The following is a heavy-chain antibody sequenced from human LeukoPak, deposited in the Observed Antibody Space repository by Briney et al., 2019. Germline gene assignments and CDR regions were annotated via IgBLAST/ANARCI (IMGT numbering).Heavy chain of an antibody. CDR3: ARRTLFYVAGTTEIAFDI. CDR2: INWNGGST. V-gene: IGHV3-20*04. D-gene: IGHD1-1*01. CDR1: GFTFDDYG. Sequence: GGSLRLSCAASGFTFDDYGMSWVRQAPGKGLEWVSGINWNGGSTGYADSVKGRFTISRDNAKNSLYLQMNSLRAEDTALYYCARRTLFYVAGTTEIAFDIWDQGTMVTVSS. J-gene: IGHJ3*02.